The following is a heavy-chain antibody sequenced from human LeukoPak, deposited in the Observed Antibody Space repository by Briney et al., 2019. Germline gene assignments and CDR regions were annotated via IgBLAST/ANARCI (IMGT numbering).Heavy chain of an antibody. Sequence: GGSLRLSCAASGFTFSSYGMHWVRQAPGKGLEWVAVISYDGSDKYYADSVKGRFTISRDNSKNTLYLQMNSLRAEDTAIYYCAKDLSSWNDYWGQGTLVTVSS. V-gene: IGHV3-30-3*01. CDR3: AKDLSSWNDY. D-gene: IGHD6-13*01. CDR2: ISYDGSDK. J-gene: IGHJ4*02. CDR1: GFTFSSYG.